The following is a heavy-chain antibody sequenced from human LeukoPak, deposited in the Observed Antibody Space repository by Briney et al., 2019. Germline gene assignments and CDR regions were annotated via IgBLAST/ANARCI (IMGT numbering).Heavy chain of an antibody. CDR1: GYTFTSYY. J-gene: IGHJ5*02. Sequence: RASVKVSCKASGYTFTSYYMHWVRQAPGQGLEWMGIINPSGGSTSYAQKFQGRVTMTRDTSTSTVYMELSSLRSDDTAVYYCARAMVRGVIPQYWFDPWGQGTLVTVSS. V-gene: IGHV1-46*01. D-gene: IGHD3-10*01. CDR2: INPSGGST. CDR3: ARAMVRGVIPQYWFDP.